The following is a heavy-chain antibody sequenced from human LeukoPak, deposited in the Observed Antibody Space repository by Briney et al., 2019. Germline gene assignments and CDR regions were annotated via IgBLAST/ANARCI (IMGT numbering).Heavy chain of an antibody. D-gene: IGHD2-2*01. CDR2: IKQDGSEK. V-gene: IGHV3-7*01. Sequence: GGSLRLSCAASGFTFSSYWMSCVRQAPGKWLEWVANIKQDGSEKYYVDSVKGRFTISRDNDKNSLYLQMNSLRAEDTAVYYCARSKLLMYQLLFLKRNYYYMDVWGKGTTVTISS. CDR3: ARSKLLMYQLLFLKRNYYYMDV. CDR1: GFTFSSYW. J-gene: IGHJ6*03.